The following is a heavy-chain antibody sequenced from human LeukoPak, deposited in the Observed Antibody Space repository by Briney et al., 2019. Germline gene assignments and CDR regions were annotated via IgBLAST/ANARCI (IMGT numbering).Heavy chain of an antibody. CDR3: AWTRDGYLRY. J-gene: IGHJ4*02. V-gene: IGHV4-34*01. Sequence: SETLSLTCAVYGGASSGYYGTWMRQAPGKGLEWIGEIDHQGSTNYNPSLKSRVTISVDTSKSQFSLRLSSVTAADTAVYYCAWTRDGYLRYWGQGTLASVSS. CDR2: IDHQGST. CDR1: GGASSGYY. D-gene: IGHD5-24*01.